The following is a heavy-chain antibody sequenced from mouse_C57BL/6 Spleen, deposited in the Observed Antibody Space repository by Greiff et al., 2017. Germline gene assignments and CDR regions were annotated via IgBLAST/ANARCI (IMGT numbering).Heavy chain of an antibody. CDR1: GYTFTSYW. V-gene: IGHV1-61*01. CDR3: ARLHDSYLHWYFDV. CDR2: INPSDSET. Sequence: VQLQQPGAELVRPGSSVKLSCKASGYTFTSYWMDWVKQRPGQGLEWIGNINPSDSETHYNQKFKDKATLTVDKSSSTAYMQLSSLTSEDSAVYYCARLHDSYLHWYFDVWGTGTTVTVSS. J-gene: IGHJ1*03. D-gene: IGHD2-3*01.